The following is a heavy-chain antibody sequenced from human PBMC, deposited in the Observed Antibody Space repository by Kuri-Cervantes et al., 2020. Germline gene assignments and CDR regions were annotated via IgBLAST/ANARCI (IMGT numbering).Heavy chain of an antibody. CDR2: ISAYNGDT. J-gene: IGHJ3*02. CDR3: AREGSYRNAFDI. Sequence: ASVNVSCKASGYTFTSYGISWVRQAPGQGLEWLGWISAYNGDTNYAQKLQGRVTMTTDTSTSTAYMELRSLRSDDTAVYYCAREGSYRNAFDIWGQGTMVTVSS. V-gene: IGHV1-18*01. CDR1: GYTFTSYG. D-gene: IGHD1-26*01.